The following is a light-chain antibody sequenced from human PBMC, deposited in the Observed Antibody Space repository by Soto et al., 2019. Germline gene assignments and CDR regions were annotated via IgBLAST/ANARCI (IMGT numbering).Light chain of an antibody. CDR1: QNLLYSNGYNY. V-gene: IGKV2-28*01. Sequence: DLVMTQSPLSLPVTPGEPASISCRSNQNLLYSNGYNYLDWYLQKPGQSPQLLIYLGSNRASGVPDRFSGSGSGTDFTLRISRVEAEDVGVYYCMQALQVPHTFGQGTKLEIK. CDR2: LGS. J-gene: IGKJ2*01. CDR3: MQALQVPHT.